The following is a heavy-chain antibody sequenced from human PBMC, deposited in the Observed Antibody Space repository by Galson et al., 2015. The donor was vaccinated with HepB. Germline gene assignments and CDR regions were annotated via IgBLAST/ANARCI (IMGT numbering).Heavy chain of an antibody. D-gene: IGHD6-13*01. J-gene: IGHJ4*02. V-gene: IGHV3-7*03. CDR1: GFTFRSYW. CDR2: IKQDGSEK. CDR3: ARWHSSRWSLYYFDY. Sequence: SLRLSCAASGFTFRSYWMSWVRQAPGKGLEWVANIKQDGSEKYYVDSVKGRFTISRDNAKNSLYLQMNGLRADDTAVYYCARWHSSRWSLYYFDYWGQGTLVTVSS.